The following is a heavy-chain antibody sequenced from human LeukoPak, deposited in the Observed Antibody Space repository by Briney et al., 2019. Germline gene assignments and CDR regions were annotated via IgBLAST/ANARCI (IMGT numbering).Heavy chain of an antibody. CDR1: GYTFTSYG. CDR2: ISAYNGNT. J-gene: IGHJ4*02. V-gene: IGHV1-18*01. CDR3: ARGAPGSYCSGGSCPYFDF. D-gene: IGHD2-15*01. Sequence: ASVKVSCKASGYTFTSYGIRWVRQAPGQGLEWMGWISAYNGNTNYAQKLQGRVTMTTDTSTSTAYMELSSLRSEDTAVYYCARGAPGSYCSGGSCPYFDFWGQGTLVSVSS.